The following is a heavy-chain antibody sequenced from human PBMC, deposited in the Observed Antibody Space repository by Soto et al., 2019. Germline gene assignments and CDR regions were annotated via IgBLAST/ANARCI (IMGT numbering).Heavy chain of an antibody. V-gene: IGHV3-48*02. D-gene: IGHD3-16*02. J-gene: IGHJ4*02. CDR3: AIIKGGSYLTDY. Sequence: EVQLVESGGGLVQPGGSLRLSCAASGFTFSSYSMNWVGQAPGKGLEWVSYISSSSSTIYYADSVKGRFTISRDNAKNSLYLQMNSLRDEDTAVYYCAIIKGGSYLTDYWGQGTLVTVSS. CDR2: ISSSSSTI. CDR1: GFTFSSYS.